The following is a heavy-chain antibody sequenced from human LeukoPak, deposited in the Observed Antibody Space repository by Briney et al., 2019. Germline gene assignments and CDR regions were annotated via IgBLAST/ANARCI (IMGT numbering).Heavy chain of an antibody. D-gene: IGHD2-21*01. V-gene: IGHV3-72*01. CDR3: ARSISKRDFDY. CDR1: GFSFGDHY. CDR2: IRNKVNGYTT. J-gene: IGHJ4*02. Sequence: PGGSLRLSCAASGFSFGDHYMDWVRQAPGKGLEWVGRIRNKVNGYTTEYAAAVKGRFIISTDDSKNSLYLQMNGLKTEDTAVYFCARSISKRDFDYWGQGTLVTVSS.